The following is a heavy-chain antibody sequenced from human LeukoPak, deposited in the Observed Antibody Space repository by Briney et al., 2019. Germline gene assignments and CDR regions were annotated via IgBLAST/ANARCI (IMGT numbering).Heavy chain of an antibody. V-gene: IGHV1-69*06. CDR3: ARVGLDYSDYSYHMDV. CDR2: IIPIFGTA. D-gene: IGHD4-11*01. J-gene: IGHJ6*03. CDR1: GGTFSSYA. Sequence: SVKVSCKASGGTFSSYAISWVRQAPGQGLEWMGGIIPIFGTANYAQKFQGRVTITADKSTSTAYMELNSLRSDDTAVYYCARVGLDYSDYSYHMDVWGKGTTVTISS.